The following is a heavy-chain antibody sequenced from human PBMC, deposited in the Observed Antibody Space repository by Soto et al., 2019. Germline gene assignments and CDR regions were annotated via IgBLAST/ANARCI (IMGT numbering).Heavy chain of an antibody. CDR2: INHSGST. D-gene: IGHD2-2*01. CDR1: GGSFSGYY. V-gene: IGHV4-34*01. J-gene: IGHJ4*02. Sequence: SETLSLTCAVYGGSFSGYYWSWIRQPPGKGLEWIGEINHSGSTNYNPSLKSRVTISVDTSKNQFSLKLSSVTAADTAVYYCARGGGRYCSSTSCYHDYWGQGTLVTVSS. CDR3: ARGGGRYCSSTSCYHDY.